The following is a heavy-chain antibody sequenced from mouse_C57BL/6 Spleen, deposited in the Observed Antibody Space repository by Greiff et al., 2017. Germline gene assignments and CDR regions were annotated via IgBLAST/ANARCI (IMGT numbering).Heavy chain of an antibody. Sequence: EVQLQQSGPELVKPGASVKIPCKASGYTFTDYNMDWVKQSHGKSLEWIGDINPNNGGTIYNQKFKGKATLTVDKSSSTAYMELRSLTSEDTAVYYCARRDKNYDRGSWFAYWGQGTLVTVSA. CDR2: INPNNGGT. CDR3: ARRDKNYDRGSWFAY. CDR1: GYTFTDYN. J-gene: IGHJ3*01. D-gene: IGHD2-4*01. V-gene: IGHV1-18*01.